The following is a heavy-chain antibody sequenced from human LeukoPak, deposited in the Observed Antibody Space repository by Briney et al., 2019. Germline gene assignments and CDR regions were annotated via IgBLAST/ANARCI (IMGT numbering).Heavy chain of an antibody. CDR3: ASTGGSSWPYDAFDI. V-gene: IGHV3-53*01. Sequence: LSGGSLRLSCAASGFTVSSNYMSWVRQAPGKGLEWVSVIYSGGSTYYADSVKGRFTISIDNSKNRLYLQMNSLRAEDTAVYYCASTGGSSWPYDAFDIWGQGTMVTVSS. D-gene: IGHD6-13*01. J-gene: IGHJ3*02. CDR1: GFTVSSNY. CDR2: IYSGGST.